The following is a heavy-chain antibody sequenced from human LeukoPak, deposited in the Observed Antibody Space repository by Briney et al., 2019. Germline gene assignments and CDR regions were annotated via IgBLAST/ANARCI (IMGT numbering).Heavy chain of an antibody. CDR3: ARGDTALVLPTDY. D-gene: IGHD5-18*01. V-gene: IGHV4-30-2*01. CDR1: GVSISSGGYY. CDR2: IYHTGST. J-gene: IGHJ4*02. Sequence: SETLSLTCTVSGVSISSGGYYWRWIRQPPGKGLEWIGYIYHTGSTYYNPSLKSRVTISVDRSKNQFSLKLNSVTAADTAVYYCARGDTALVLPTDYWGQGTLVTVSS.